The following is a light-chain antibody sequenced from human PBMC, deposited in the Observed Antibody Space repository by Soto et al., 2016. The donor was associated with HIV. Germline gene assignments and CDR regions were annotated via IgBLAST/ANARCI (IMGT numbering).Light chain of an antibody. Sequence: SYELTQAPSVSVAPGKTARISCGGINIGSKSVQWYQQQPGQAPVLVVYDDSGRPSGIPERFSGSNSGNTATLTISRVEAGDEADYYCQVWNSGSDHPVFGGGTKLTVL. CDR1: NIGSKS. J-gene: IGLJ3*02. V-gene: IGLV3-21*03. CDR3: QVWNSGSDHPV. CDR2: DDS.